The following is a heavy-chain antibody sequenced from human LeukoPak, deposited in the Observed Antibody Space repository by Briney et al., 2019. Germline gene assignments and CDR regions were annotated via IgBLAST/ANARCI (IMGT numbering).Heavy chain of an antibody. J-gene: IGHJ4*02. V-gene: IGHV4-34*01. CDR3: ARGSIDGSATYDAVVAYYFDY. D-gene: IGHD3-10*01. CDR1: GGSFSGYY. CDR2: INRSGGT. Sequence: SETLSLTCAVYGGSFSGYYWSWIRIRLSPGKGLEWIGEINRSGGTDYNPSLKSRVTMSIDTSRDQFSLQVTSVTAADTAVYYCARGSIDGSATYDAVVAYYFDYWGQGTLVTVSS.